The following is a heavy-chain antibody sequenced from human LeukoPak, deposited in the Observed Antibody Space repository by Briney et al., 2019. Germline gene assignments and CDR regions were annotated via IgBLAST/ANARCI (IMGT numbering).Heavy chain of an antibody. D-gene: IGHD7-27*01. CDR1: GYTFTGYY. Sequence: GTSVKVSCKASGYTFTGYYMHWVRQAPGQGLELMGWINPNSGGTNYAQTFKGRVTMTRDTSISTAYMELSRLRSDDTAVYYCARERTNWGSSHIGYWGQGTLVTVSS. V-gene: IGHV1-2*02. CDR3: ARERTNWGSSHIGY. CDR2: INPNSGGT. J-gene: IGHJ4*02.